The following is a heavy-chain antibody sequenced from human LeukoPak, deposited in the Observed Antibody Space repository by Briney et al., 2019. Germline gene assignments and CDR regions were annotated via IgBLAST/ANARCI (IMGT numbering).Heavy chain of an antibody. V-gene: IGHV4-39*07. D-gene: IGHD5-18*01. Sequence: PSETLSLTCTVSGGSISSSSYYWGWIRQPPGKGLEWIGSIYYSGSTYYNPSLKSRVTISVDTSKNQFSLKLSSVTAADTAVYYCARGSAMASGAFDYWGQGTLVTVSS. J-gene: IGHJ4*02. CDR1: GGSISSSSYY. CDR2: IYYSGST. CDR3: ARGSAMASGAFDY.